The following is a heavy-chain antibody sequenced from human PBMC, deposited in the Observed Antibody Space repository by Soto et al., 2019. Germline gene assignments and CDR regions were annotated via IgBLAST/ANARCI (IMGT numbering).Heavy chain of an antibody. CDR3: ARKYSSSPFDY. CDR1: GFTLSSCV. CDR2: ISSSSSYI. D-gene: IGHD6-6*01. Sequence: EVQLLESGGGLVQPGGSLRLSCAASGFTLSSCVMTWVRQAPGKGLEWVSSISSSSSYIYYADSVKGRFTISRDNAKNSLYLQMNSLRAEDTAVYYCARKYSSSPFDYWGQGTLVTVSS. V-gene: IGHV3-21*01. J-gene: IGHJ4*02.